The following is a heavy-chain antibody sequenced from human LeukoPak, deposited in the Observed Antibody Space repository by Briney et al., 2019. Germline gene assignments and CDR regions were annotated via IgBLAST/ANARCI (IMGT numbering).Heavy chain of an antibody. Sequence: SETLSLTCTVSGGSISSYYWSWIRQPPGKGLEWIGYIYYSGSTNYNPSLKSRVTISVDTSKNQFSLKLSSVTAADTAVYYCARGHNPVGLWRYYYGMDVWGQGTTVTVSS. CDR2: IYYSGST. V-gene: IGHV4-59*01. J-gene: IGHJ6*02. CDR3: ARGHNPVGLWRYYYGMDV. D-gene: IGHD2-21*01. CDR1: GGSISSYY.